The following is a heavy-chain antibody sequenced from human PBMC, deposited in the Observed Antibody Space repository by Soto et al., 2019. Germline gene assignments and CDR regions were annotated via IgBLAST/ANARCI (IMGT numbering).Heavy chain of an antibody. V-gene: IGHV4-39*01. CDR1: GGSIDRSNYY. D-gene: IGHD2-2*01. Sequence: SETLSLTCNVSGGSIDRSNYYWDWLRQPPGKGLEWIGTTYYNGNAYYNPSLRSRVSMSVDTSKNQFSLKLISVTAADTAVYYCARRGSCISTSCQIDYWGQGTLVTVSS. J-gene: IGHJ4*02. CDR2: TYYNGNA. CDR3: ARRGSCISTSCQIDY.